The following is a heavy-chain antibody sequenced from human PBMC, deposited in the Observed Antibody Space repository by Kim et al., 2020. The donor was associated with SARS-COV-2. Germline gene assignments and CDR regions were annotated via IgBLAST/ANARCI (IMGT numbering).Heavy chain of an antibody. V-gene: IGHV3-30*18. D-gene: IGHD3-10*01. J-gene: IGHJ6*02. Sequence: GGSLRLSCAASGFTFSSYGMHWVRQAPGKGLEWVAVISYDGSNKYYADSVKGQFTISRDNSKNTLYLQMNSLRAEDTAVYYCAKDWTLLWFGEPKGGYGMDVWGQGTTVTVSS. CDR3: AKDWTLLWFGEPKGGYGMDV. CDR1: GFTFSSYG. CDR2: ISYDGSNK.